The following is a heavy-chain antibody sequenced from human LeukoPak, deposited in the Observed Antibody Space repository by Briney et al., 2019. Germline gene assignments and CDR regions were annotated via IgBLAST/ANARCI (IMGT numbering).Heavy chain of an antibody. D-gene: IGHD1-26*01. CDR2: IIPIFGTA. J-gene: IGHJ5*02. CDR1: GYTFTSYA. CDR3: ARDRAPQWGSRNWFDP. V-gene: IGHV1-69*05. Sequence: ASVKVSCKASGYTFTSYAMHWVRQAPGQGLEWMGGIIPIFGTANYAQKFQGRVTITTDESTSTAYMELSSLRSEDTAVYYCARDRAPQWGSRNWFDPWGQGTLVTVSS.